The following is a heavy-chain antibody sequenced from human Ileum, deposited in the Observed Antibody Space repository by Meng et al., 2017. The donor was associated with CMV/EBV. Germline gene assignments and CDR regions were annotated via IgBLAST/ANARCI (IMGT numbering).Heavy chain of an antibody. Sequence: GESLKISCAVSGFSVTSYFMTWVRQAPGKGLEYVSFIRIDDSTNYAKSVQGRFTISRDNSKNTVFLLINSLRAEDTALYYCARACRQVNNCYLDYWGQGTLVTVSS. J-gene: IGHJ4*02. CDR2: IRIDDST. CDR3: ARACRQVNNCYLDY. V-gene: IGHV3-53*01. D-gene: IGHD5-24*01. CDR1: GFSVTSYF.